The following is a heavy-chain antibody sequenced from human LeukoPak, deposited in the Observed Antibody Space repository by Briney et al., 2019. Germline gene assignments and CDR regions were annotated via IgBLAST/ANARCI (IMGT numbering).Heavy chain of an antibody. CDR1: GYTFTDFH. Sequence: ASVKVSCKTSGYTFTDFHMHWVRQAPGQGLEWMGWINPNTGGTNYAQKFQGRVTMIRDRSISTHYMELSRLRSDDTAVYYCARDQGIYCSSISCSVDYWGQGTLITVSS. CDR2: INPNTGGT. J-gene: IGHJ4*02. V-gene: IGHV1-2*02. D-gene: IGHD2-2*01. CDR3: ARDQGIYCSSISCSVDY.